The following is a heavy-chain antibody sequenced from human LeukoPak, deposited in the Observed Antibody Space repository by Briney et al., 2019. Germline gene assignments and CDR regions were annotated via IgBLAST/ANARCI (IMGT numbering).Heavy chain of an antibody. CDR2: MNPNSGNT. CDR1: GYTFTSYD. J-gene: IGHJ4*02. V-gene: IGHV1-8*01. CDR3: ARAHHSSNWDLFDY. D-gene: IGHD6-13*01. Sequence: ASVKVSCKASGYTFTSYDINWVRQATGQGLEWMGWMNPNSGNTGYAQKFQGRVTMTRNTSISTAYMELSSLRSDDTAVYCCARAHHSSNWDLFDYWGQGTLVTVSS.